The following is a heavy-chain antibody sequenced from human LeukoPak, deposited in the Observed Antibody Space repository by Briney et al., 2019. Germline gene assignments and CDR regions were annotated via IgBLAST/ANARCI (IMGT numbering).Heavy chain of an antibody. CDR2: ISSGGSTI. J-gene: IGHJ4*02. Sequence: GSLRLSCAASGFTFSDYYMSWIRQAPGKGLEWVSYISSGGSTIKYADSVKGRFTVSRDNAKKSLYLQMNSLRAEDTAVYYCGRSQNYNDSSGYSYWGQGTLVTVSS. V-gene: IGHV3-11*04. D-gene: IGHD3-22*01. CDR1: GFTFSDYY. CDR3: GRSQNYNDSSGYSY.